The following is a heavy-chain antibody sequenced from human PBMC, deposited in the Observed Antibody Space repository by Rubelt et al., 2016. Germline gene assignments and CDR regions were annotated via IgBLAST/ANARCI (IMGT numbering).Heavy chain of an antibody. J-gene: IGHJ1*01. V-gene: IGHV3-30*02. Sequence: QVQLVESGGGVVQPGGSLRLSCAASGFTFSSYGMHWVRQAPGKGLEWVAFMRYDGGNKYYADSVKGRFTISRDNSKNTLYLQMNSLRAEDTAGYYCAKPARLDYGINAEYFQHWGQGTLVTVSS. CDR1: GFTFSSYG. CDR3: AKPARLDYGINAEYFQH. CDR2: MRYDGGNK. D-gene: IGHD4-17*01.